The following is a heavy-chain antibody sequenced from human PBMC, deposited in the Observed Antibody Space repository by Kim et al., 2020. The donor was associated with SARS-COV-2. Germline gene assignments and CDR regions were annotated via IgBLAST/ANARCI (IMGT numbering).Heavy chain of an antibody. D-gene: IGHD3-10*01. J-gene: IGHJ4*02. V-gene: IGHV1-69*01. CDR3: ATTEVRGVTKPLFFFDY. Sequence: FQGRVTITANESTNTAYMELSSLRSEDTAVYYCATTEVRGVTKPLFFFDYWGQGTLVTVSS.